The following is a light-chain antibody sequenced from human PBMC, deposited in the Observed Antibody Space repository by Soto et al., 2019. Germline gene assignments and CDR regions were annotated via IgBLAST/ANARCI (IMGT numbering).Light chain of an antibody. V-gene: IGKV3-11*01. J-gene: IGKJ5*01. CDR3: QQRGDWPPIT. Sequence: EIVLTHSPGTLSLSPGERATLSYRASQSVAYTYLAWFQQKPGQAPSLLIYGASNRATGIPARFSGSGSGTDFSLTLTSLEPEDSAVYYCQQRGDWPPITFGQGTRLEIK. CDR1: QSVAYTY. CDR2: GAS.